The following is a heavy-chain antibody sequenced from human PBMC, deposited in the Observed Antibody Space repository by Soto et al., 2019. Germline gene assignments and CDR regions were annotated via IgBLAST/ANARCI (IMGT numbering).Heavy chain of an antibody. CDR1: GDPISSSSYY. CDR2: IYYSVST. Sequence: HLQLQESGPGLVKPSETLCLTCTVSGDPISSSSYYRAWIRQPPGKGLEWIGSIYYSVSTYYIPCLKGRVTISGDTSKNPYSLMLSSVTAADTVVYYCAEFPVEFEPWCQETLVTVST. D-gene: IGHD2-15*01. J-gene: IGHJ5*02. CDR3: AEFPVEFEP. V-gene: IGHV4-39*01.